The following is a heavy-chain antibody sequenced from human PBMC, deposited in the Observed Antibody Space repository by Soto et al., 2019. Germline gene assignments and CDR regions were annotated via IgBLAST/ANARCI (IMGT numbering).Heavy chain of an antibody. CDR2: IYYSGST. J-gene: IGHJ3*02. Sequence: PSENRSVSCTGSGGSISRGYWSGSRQPPGKGLEWLGYIYYSGSTNYNPSLKSRVTISIDTSKNQFSLNLSSVTAADTAVYYCAALDVATIGAFDIWGQGTMVT. V-gene: IGHV4-59*12. CDR3: AALDVATIGAFDI. D-gene: IGHD5-12*01. CDR1: GGSISRGY.